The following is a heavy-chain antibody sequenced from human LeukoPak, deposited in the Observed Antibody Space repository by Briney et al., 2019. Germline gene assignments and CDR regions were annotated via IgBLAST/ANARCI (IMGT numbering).Heavy chain of an antibody. J-gene: IGHJ4*02. CDR1: GDSISSGAYY. Sequence: SETLSLTCTVSGDSISSGAYYWRWIRQPPGKGLEWIGYIYYSGSTYYNRSLKSRLTISVDTSKNQFSLKLSSVTAADTAVYYCARDRSGYDLFDYWGQGTLLTVSS. V-gene: IGHV4-30-4*01. CDR3: ARDRSGYDLFDY. D-gene: IGHD5-12*01. CDR2: IYYSGST.